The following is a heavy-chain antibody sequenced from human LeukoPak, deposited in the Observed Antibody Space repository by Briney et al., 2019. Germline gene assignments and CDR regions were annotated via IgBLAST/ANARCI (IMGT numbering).Heavy chain of an antibody. V-gene: IGHV4-59*12. Sequence: SETLSLTCTVSGGSIDGYYWSWIRQSAGKGLEWIGYIYYTGSAFYNPSLKSRVTISVDTSKNQFSLKLSSVTAADTAVYYCARDRGAEDFWSGYYDHYYYYYMDVWGKGTTVTVSS. D-gene: IGHD3-3*01. CDR1: GGSIDGYY. CDR2: IYYTGSA. J-gene: IGHJ6*03. CDR3: ARDRGAEDFWSGYYDHYYYYYMDV.